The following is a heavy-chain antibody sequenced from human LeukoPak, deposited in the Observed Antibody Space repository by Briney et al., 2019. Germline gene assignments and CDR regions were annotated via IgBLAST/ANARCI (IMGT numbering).Heavy chain of an antibody. J-gene: IGHJ4*02. V-gene: IGHV3-23*01. Sequence: GGSLRLSCAASGFTFSSYAMSWVRQAPGKGLEWVSAISGSGGSTYYADSVKGRFTISRDNSKNTLYLQMNSLRAEDTAVYYCAKRVSLGSIRRRFDYWGQGTLVTVSS. CDR3: AKRVSLGSIRRRFDY. CDR2: ISGSGGST. CDR1: GFTFSSYA. D-gene: IGHD3-16*01.